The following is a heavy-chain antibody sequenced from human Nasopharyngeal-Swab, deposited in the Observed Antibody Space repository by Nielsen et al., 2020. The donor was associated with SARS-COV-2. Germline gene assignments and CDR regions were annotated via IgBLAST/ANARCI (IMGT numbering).Heavy chain of an antibody. CDR1: GGSVSSGSYY. D-gene: IGHD6-19*01. CDR3: ARRVLAVAGIRATTDHYFDY. Sequence: SETLSLTCTVSGGSVSSGSYYWGWIRQPPGKGLEWIGSIYYSGSTYYNPSLKSRVTISVDTSKNQFSLKLSSVTAADTAVYYCARRVLAVAGIRATTDHYFDYWGQGTLVTVSS. CDR2: IYYSGST. J-gene: IGHJ4*02. V-gene: IGHV4-39*01.